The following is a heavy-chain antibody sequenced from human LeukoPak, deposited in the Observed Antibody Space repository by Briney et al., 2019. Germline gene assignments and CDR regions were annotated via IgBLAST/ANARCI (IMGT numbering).Heavy chain of an antibody. D-gene: IGHD4-17*01. CDR1: GFTFSSYS. CDR3: ARDMTTVTSVYYYYYYMDV. V-gene: IGHV3-21*01. CDR2: ISSSSSYI. J-gene: IGHJ6*03. Sequence: GGSLRLSCAASGFTFSSYSMNWVRQAPGKGLEWVSFISSSSSYIYYADSMKGRFTISRDNAKNSLYLQMNSLRAEDTAVYYCARDMTTVTSVYYYYYYMDVWGKGTTVTVSS.